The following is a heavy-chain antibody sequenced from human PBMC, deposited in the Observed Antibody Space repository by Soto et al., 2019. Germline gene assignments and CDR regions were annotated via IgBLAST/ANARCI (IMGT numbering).Heavy chain of an antibody. J-gene: IGHJ6*02. CDR1: GGSISSSSYY. CDR3: AGQPTAGSYYDLGSYYYYYAMDV. D-gene: IGHD3-10*01. V-gene: IGHV4-39*01. Sequence: SETLSLTCTVSGGSISSSSYYWGWIRQPPGKGLEWIGSIFYSGTTYYNPSLKSRVTISVDTSKNQFSLKLSSVTAADTAVYYCAGQPTAGSYYDLGSYYYYYAMDVWGQGTTVTVSS. CDR2: IFYSGTT.